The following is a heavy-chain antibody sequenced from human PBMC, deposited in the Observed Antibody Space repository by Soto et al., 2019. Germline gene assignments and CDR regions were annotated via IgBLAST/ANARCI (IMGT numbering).Heavy chain of an antibody. CDR1: GYTFTRNY. Sequence: ASVQVSCKASGYTFTRNYMHWVRQAPGQGLEWMGIINPSDDATSYAEKFQGRLTMTKDTSTSTVYMEMSSLRSEDTAVYYCARDLTREGDYYDRSGYYLDYWGQGTLVTVSS. CDR2: INPSDDAT. D-gene: IGHD3-22*01. CDR3: ARDLTREGDYYDRSGYYLDY. J-gene: IGHJ4*02. V-gene: IGHV1-46*01.